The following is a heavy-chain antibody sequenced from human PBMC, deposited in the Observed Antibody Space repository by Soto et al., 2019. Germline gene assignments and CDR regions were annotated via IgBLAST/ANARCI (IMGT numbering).Heavy chain of an antibody. D-gene: IGHD1-26*01. J-gene: IGHJ2*01. Sequence: GESLKISCAASGFTFSSYEMNWVRQAPGKGLEWVSYISSSGSTIYYADSVKGRFTISRDNAKNSLYLQMNSLRAEDTAVYYCARGGAVGATTNWYFDLWGRGTLVTVSS. CDR2: ISSSGSTI. CDR3: ARGGAVGATTNWYFDL. CDR1: GFTFSSYE. V-gene: IGHV3-48*03.